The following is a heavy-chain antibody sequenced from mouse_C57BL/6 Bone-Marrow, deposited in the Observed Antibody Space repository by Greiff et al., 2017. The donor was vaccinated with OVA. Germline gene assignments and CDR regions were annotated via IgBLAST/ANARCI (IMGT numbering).Heavy chain of an antibody. Sequence: QVQLQQPGAELVMPGASVKLSCKASGYTFTSYWMHWVKQRPGQCLEWIGEIDPSDSYTNYNQKFKGKSTLTVDKSSSTAYMQLSSLTSEDAAVYYCTREGYYYGSSYPNYFDYWGQGTTLTVSS. J-gene: IGHJ2*01. D-gene: IGHD1-1*01. CDR2: IDPSDSYT. CDR3: TREGYYYGSSYPNYFDY. CDR1: GYTFTSYW. V-gene: IGHV1-69*01.